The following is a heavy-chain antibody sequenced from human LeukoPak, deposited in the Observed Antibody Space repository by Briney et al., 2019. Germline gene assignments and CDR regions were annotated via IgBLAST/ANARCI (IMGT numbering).Heavy chain of an antibody. CDR3: ARDARGTYCSSTSCYSDNWFDP. J-gene: IGHJ5*02. CDR1: GVSISSYY. Sequence: SETLSLTCTVSGVSISSYYWSWVRQPPGKGLEWVGYIYYSGSTNYNPSLKSRVTISVDTSKNQFSLKLSSVTAADTAVYYCARDARGTYCSSTSCYSDNWFDPWGQGTLVTVSS. V-gene: IGHV4-59*01. CDR2: IYYSGST. D-gene: IGHD2-2*01.